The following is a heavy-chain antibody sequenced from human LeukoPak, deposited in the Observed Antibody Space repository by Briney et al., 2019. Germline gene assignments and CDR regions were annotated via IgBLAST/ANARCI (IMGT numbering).Heavy chain of an antibody. V-gene: IGHV7-4-1*02. Sequence: GASVKVSCKASGYTFTSYAMNWVRQAPGQGLEWMGWIKTNTGNPTYAQGFTGRFVFSLDTSVSTAYLQISSLKAEDTAVYYCARDRSTYYYDSSGSTPFDYWGQGTLVTVSS. CDR2: IKTNTGNP. CDR3: ARDRSTYYYDSSGSTPFDY. D-gene: IGHD3-22*01. CDR1: GYTFTSYA. J-gene: IGHJ4*02.